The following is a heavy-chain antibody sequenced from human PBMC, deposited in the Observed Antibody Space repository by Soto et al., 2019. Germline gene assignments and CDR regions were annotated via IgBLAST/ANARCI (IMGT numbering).Heavy chain of an antibody. CDR2: IDPSDSQT. Sequence: PGPALKISGKGCGCSLASYWITWVRQKPGKGLEWMGRIDPSDSQTYYSPSFRGHVTISVTKSITTVFLQWSSLRASDTAMYYCARQIYDSDTGPNFQYYFDSWGQGTPVTVSS. J-gene: IGHJ4*02. D-gene: IGHD3-22*01. CDR1: GCSLASYW. V-gene: IGHV5-10-1*01. CDR3: ARQIYDSDTGPNFQYYFDS.